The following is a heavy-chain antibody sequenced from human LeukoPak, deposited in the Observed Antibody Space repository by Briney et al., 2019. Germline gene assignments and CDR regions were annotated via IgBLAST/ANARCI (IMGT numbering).Heavy chain of an antibody. D-gene: IGHD1-26*01. V-gene: IGHV4-39*07. CDR2: IYFSGST. Sequence: SETLSLTCTVSGGSISSNSYFWGWIRQTPGMGLDWVGIIYFSGSTLYNPSLNSRVTISLDRSQNQFSLSLTSVTAADTAVYYCATGKERDYFYMDVWGKGTTVTVSS. J-gene: IGHJ6*03. CDR1: GGSISSNSYF. CDR3: ATGKERDYFYMDV.